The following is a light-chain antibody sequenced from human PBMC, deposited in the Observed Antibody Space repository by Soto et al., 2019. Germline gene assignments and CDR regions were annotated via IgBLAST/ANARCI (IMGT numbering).Light chain of an antibody. J-gene: IGLJ2*01. CDR3: CSYADGQTLA. CDR1: SSDIGHYDY. V-gene: IGLV2-11*01. Sequence: QSALTQPASVSGSPGQSITISCTGTSSDIGHYDYVSWYQQYPGKAPKLLIYHVVQRPSGVPDRFSGSKSGTTASLIISGLQAEDEADYFCCSYADGQTLAFGGGTKLTVL. CDR2: HVV.